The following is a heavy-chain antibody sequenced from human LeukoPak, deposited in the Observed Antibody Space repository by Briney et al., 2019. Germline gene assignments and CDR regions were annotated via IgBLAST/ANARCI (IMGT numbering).Heavy chain of an antibody. V-gene: IGHV3-74*01. Sequence: GGSLRLSCAASGFTFRNYWMHWVRQAPGKGLVWVSRINTDGSSTAYADSVKGRFTISRDNTKNTLYLQMNSLGAEDTAVYYCVSRFADYWGQGTLVSVSS. D-gene: IGHD3-3*01. J-gene: IGHJ4*02. CDR3: VSRFADY. CDR2: INTDGSST. CDR1: GFTFRNYW.